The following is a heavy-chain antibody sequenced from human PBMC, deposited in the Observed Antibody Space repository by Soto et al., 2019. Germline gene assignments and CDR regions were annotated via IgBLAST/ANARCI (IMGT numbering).Heavy chain of an antibody. D-gene: IGHD3-10*01. CDR3: TGITWFRGMDV. Sequence: SQTLSLTCAISGYSVSSNSAALNLIRESPSRGLEWLGRTYYKSKWNNDYALSVKSRITINPDTSKNQFSLHLYSVTPEDTAVYYCTGITWFRGMDVWGQGTPVTVSS. J-gene: IGHJ6*02. V-gene: IGHV6-1*01. CDR2: TYYKSKWNN. CDR1: GYSVSSNSAA.